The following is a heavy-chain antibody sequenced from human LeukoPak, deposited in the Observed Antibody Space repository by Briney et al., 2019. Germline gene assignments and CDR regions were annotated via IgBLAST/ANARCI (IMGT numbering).Heavy chain of an antibody. CDR2: IIPILGIA. D-gene: IGHD4-17*01. CDR3: ARGMGDYPYYFDY. Sequence: ASVKVSCKASGGTFSSYAVSWVRQAPGQGLEWMGRIIPILGIANYAQKFQGRVTITADKSTSTAYMELSSLRSEDTAVYYCARGMGDYPYYFDYWGQGTLVTVSS. V-gene: IGHV1-69*04. J-gene: IGHJ4*02. CDR1: GGTFSSYA.